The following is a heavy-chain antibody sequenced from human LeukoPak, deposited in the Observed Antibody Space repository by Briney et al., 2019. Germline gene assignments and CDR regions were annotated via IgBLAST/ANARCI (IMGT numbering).Heavy chain of an antibody. CDR2: ISGGGDST. Sequence: GGPLRLSFAASGFTISSYAMSWVRQAPGKGPEGVSVISGGGDSTYYPDPGKGRFTIPRDNDKNSLYLQMNSLRDEDTAEYYCARVPRRYGSSTSCSNTRANYYYYYMDVWGKGTTVTVS. CDR3: ARVPRRYGSSTSCSNTRANYYYYYMDV. J-gene: IGHJ6*03. V-gene: IGHV3-21*01. D-gene: IGHD2-2*01. CDR1: GFTISSYA.